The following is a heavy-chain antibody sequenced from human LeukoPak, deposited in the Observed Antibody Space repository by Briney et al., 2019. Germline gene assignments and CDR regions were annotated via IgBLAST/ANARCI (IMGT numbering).Heavy chain of an antibody. CDR1: GFTFNSYA. CDR3: ARAGSGWYEIDS. D-gene: IGHD6-19*01. V-gene: IGHV3-33*01. CDR2: IWYDGSNK. Sequence: GGSQRLSCAASGFTFNSYAMHWVRQAPGKGLDWVAVIWYDGSNKYYADSVKGRFTISRDNSKNTLYLQMNSLRAEDTALYYCARAGSGWYEIDSWGQGTLVTVSS. J-gene: IGHJ4*02.